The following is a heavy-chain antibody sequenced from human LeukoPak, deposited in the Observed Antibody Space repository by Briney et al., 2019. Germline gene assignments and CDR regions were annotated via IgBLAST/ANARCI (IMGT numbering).Heavy chain of an antibody. D-gene: IGHD3-10*01. CDR3: ARDAYGSGSYGDY. V-gene: IGHV3-21*01. J-gene: IGHJ4*02. CDR2: ISSSGSYT. CDR1: GFTFRTYS. Sequence: GGSLRLSCAASGFTFRTYSVNWVRQAPGKGLEWVSSISSSGSYTYYADSVKGRFTISRDNAKNSLYLQMNSLRAEDTAVYYCARDAYGSGSYGDYWGQGALVTVSS.